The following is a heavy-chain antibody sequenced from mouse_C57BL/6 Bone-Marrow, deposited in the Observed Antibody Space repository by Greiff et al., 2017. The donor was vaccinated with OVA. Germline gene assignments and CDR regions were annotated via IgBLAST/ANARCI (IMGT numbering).Heavy chain of an antibody. Sequence: VQLMQSGAELVRPGASVKLSCTASGFNIKDYYMHWVKQRPEQGLEWIGRIDPEDGDTEYAPKFQGKATMTADTSSNTADLQLSRLTSEDTAVYYCTSIVTFDYWGQGTTLTVSS. CDR2: IDPEDGDT. D-gene: IGHD2-5*01. CDR1: GFNIKDYY. J-gene: IGHJ2*01. CDR3: TSIVTFDY. V-gene: IGHV14-1*01.